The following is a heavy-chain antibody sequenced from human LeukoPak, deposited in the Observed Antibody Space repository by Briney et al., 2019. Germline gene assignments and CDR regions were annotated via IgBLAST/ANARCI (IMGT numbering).Heavy chain of an antibody. V-gene: IGHV3-21*01. Sequence: GGSLRLSCAASGFTYSTYSMNWVRQAPGKGLEWVSSVSSSSSYIYYADSVKGRFTISRDNAKNSLYLQMNSLRAEDTAVYYCARDPTTVTSGYFDYWGQGTLVTVSS. D-gene: IGHD4-17*01. J-gene: IGHJ4*02. CDR2: VSSSSSYI. CDR3: ARDPTTVTSGYFDY. CDR1: GFTYSTYS.